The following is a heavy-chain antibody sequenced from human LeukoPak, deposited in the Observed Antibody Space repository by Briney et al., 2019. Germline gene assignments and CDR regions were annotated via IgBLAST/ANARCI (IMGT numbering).Heavy chain of an antibody. CDR1: GFIFSSYS. D-gene: IGHD5-18*01. V-gene: IGHV3-48*01. Sequence: GGSLRLSCAASGFIFSSYSMNWVRQAPGKGLEWVSYISSSSSTIYYADSVKGRFTISRGNSKNTLYLQMNSLRAEDTAVYYCAKSGRGYSYGFTFDYWGQGTLVTVSS. CDR2: ISSSSSTI. J-gene: IGHJ4*02. CDR3: AKSGRGYSYGFTFDY.